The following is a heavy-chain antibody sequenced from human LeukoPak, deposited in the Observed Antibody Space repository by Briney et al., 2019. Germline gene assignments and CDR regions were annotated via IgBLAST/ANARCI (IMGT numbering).Heavy chain of an antibody. D-gene: IGHD6-25*01. CDR1: GFTVSSNY. CDR3: AKGVAAAVDY. CDR2: ITGNSDST. V-gene: IGHV3-23*01. J-gene: IGHJ4*02. Sequence: GGSLRLSCAVSGFTVSSNYMSWVRQAPGKGLEWVSSITGNSDSTYYADSVKGRFTISRDNSKDTLYLQMNSLRDEDTAVYFCAKGVAAAVDYWGQGTPVTVSS.